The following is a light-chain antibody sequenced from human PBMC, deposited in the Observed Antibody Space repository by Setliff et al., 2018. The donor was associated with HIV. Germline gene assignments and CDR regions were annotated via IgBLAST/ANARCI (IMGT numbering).Light chain of an antibody. CDR3: ETFDSSLRAPV. J-gene: IGLJ3*02. CDR2: EDN. CDR1: SSNIGNNY. Sequence: QSVLTQPPSVSAAPGQKVTISCSGSSSNIGNNYVSWYQQVPGTAPKLLIFEDNKRPSGIPDRFSVSKSGTSTTLGIIGLQTGDEADYYCETFDSSLRAPVFGGGTK. V-gene: IGLV1-51*02.